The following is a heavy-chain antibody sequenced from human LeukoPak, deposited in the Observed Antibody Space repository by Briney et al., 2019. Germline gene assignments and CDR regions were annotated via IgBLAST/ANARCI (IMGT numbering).Heavy chain of an antibody. D-gene: IGHD6-19*01. J-gene: IGHJ4*02. Sequence: PSETLSLTCTVSGGSISSYYWSWIRQPPGKRLEWIGYIYYSGSTNYNPSLKSRVTISVDTSKNQFSLKLISVTAADTAVYYCARHRRIAVAGFDYWGQGTLVTVSS. CDR3: ARHRRIAVAGFDY. V-gene: IGHV4-59*08. CDR2: IYYSGST. CDR1: GGSISSYY.